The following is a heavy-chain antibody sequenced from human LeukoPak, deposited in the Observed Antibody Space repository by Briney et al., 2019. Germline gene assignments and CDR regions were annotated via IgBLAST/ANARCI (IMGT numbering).Heavy chain of an antibody. CDR3: ARDQEAYCSSTSCYEYYYYMDV. D-gene: IGHD2-2*01. Sequence: SETLSLTCTVSGDSISSGSYYWSWIRQPAGEGLEWIGRIYSSGRTHYSPSLKSRVTISVDTSKNQFSLKLSSVTAADTAVYYCARDQEAYCSSTSCYEYYYYMDVWGKGTTVTISS. CDR2: IYSSGRT. V-gene: IGHV4-61*02. J-gene: IGHJ6*03. CDR1: GDSISSGSYY.